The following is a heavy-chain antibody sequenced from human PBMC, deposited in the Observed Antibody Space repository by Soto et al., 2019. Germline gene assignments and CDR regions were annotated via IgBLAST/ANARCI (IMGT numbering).Heavy chain of an antibody. J-gene: IGHJ4*02. Sequence: QVQLVQSGTEVKKPGSSVKVSCKASGGTFRNYPINWVRQAPGQGLEWMGSIFPLTDIPDYAQNFQARLTISAHKSTSTAYMEFSSLTSDDTAMYFCARGPLVVLNYFESWGQGTLVTVSS. V-gene: IGHV1-69*02. CDR2: IFPLTDIP. CDR3: ARGPLVVLNYFES. CDR1: GGTFRNYP.